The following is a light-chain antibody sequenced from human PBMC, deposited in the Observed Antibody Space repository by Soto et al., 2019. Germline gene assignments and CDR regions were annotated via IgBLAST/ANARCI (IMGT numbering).Light chain of an antibody. CDR2: GAS. J-gene: IGKJ4*02. V-gene: IGKV3-20*01. CDR1: QSIGRNF. CDR3: LQYGGLPRT. Sequence: GLAQSYSPPFLSPGKGATLSCRASQSIGRNFLAWYPQRRGQPPRLLIHGASNRATGIPDRFSGSGSWTDFTLTITSLEPEDVGVVYCLQYGGLPRTFGRGTKVDIK.